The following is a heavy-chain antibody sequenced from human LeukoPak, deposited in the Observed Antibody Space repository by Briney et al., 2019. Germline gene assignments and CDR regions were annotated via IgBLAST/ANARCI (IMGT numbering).Heavy chain of an antibody. CDR1: GFTFSSYG. D-gene: IGHD2-21*02. Sequence: PGGSLRLSCAASGFTFSSYGMSWVRQAPGKGLEWVSIISGSGSYTHYADSMKRRITISRDNSKNTVYLQMSSLRGEDTAVYYCAKGGSKYCGGDCYRLHWGQGSLVTVSS. V-gene: IGHV3-23*01. CDR3: AKGGSKYCGGDCYRLH. CDR2: ISGSGSYT. J-gene: IGHJ1*01.